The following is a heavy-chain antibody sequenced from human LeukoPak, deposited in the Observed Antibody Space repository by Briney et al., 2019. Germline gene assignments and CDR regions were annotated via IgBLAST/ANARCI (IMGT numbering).Heavy chain of an antibody. J-gene: IGHJ5*02. CDR1: GGSISSGGYS. V-gene: IGHV4-30-2*01. CDR3: ARDHSGSSSGWFDP. CDR2: IYHSGST. D-gene: IGHD1-26*01. Sequence: SETLSLTCAVSGGSISSGGYSWSWIRQPPGKGLEWIGYIYHSGSTYYNPSLKSRVTISVDTSKNQFSLKLSSVTAADTAVYYCARDHSGSSSGWFDPWGQGTLVTVSS.